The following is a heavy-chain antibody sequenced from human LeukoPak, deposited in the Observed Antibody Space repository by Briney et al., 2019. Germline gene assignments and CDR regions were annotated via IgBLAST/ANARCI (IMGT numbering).Heavy chain of an antibody. CDR1: GYTFTDYY. Sequence: ASVKVSCKASGYTFTDYYLHWVRQAPGQGLEWMGWITPKSGGTNYAQKFKGRVTMTGDTSISTAYMELSRLRSDDTAVYYCMRDFPGGNTIDCRGQGTLVTVSS. D-gene: IGHD4-23*01. V-gene: IGHV1-2*02. J-gene: IGHJ4*02. CDR2: ITPKSGGT. CDR3: MRDFPGGNTIDC.